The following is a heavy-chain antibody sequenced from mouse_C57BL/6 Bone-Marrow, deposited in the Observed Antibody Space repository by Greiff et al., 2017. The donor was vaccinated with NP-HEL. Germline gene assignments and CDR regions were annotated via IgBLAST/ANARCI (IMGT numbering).Heavy chain of an antibody. D-gene: IGHD4-1*01. CDR3: EGLGIAY. V-gene: IGHV1-22*01. CDR2: INPNNGGT. Sequence: EVQLQQSGPELVKPGASVKMSCKASGYTFTDYNMHWVKQSPGQSLEWIGYINPNNGGTSYNQQFKGKATLTVDKSSSTAYMQLRSLTSEDSAGEYYEGLGIAYWGQGTPVTVSA. J-gene: IGHJ3*01. CDR1: GYTFTDYN.